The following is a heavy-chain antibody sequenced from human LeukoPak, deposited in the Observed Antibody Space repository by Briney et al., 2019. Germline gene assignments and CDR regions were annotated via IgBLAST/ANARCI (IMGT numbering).Heavy chain of an antibody. J-gene: IGHJ4*02. V-gene: IGHV4-59*12. CDR3: ARGSYVGPTSGYFDY. CDR1: GGSISSYY. CDR2: IYYSGST. D-gene: IGHD1-26*01. Sequence: SETLSLTCTVSGGSISSYYWNWIRQPPGKGLEWIGYIYYSGSTNYNPSLKSRVTISVDTSKNQFSLKLSSVTAADTAVYYCARGSYVGPTSGYFDYWGQGTLVTVSS.